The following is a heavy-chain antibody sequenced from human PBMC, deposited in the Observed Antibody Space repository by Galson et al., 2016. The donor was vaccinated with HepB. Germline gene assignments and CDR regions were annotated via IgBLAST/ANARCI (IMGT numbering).Heavy chain of an antibody. D-gene: IGHD1-26*01. CDR2: IKQDGSEK. CDR1: GFTFSSLW. CDR3: ARGGFRWVDY. J-gene: IGHJ4*02. Sequence: SLRLSCAASGFTFSSLWMSWVRQAPGKGLEWVANIKQDGSEKNYVDSVKGRFIISRDNAKNSPYLQMNSLRVEDTAVYYCARGGFRWVDYWGQGTLVTVSS. V-gene: IGHV3-7*04.